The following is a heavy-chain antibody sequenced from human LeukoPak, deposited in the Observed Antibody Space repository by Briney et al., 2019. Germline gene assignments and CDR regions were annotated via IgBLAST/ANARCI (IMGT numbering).Heavy chain of an antibody. D-gene: IGHD1-26*01. CDR1: GYSFTSHW. Sequence: GESLKISCKGSGYSFTSHWIGWVRQMPGKGLEWMGIIYPGDSDTRYSPSFQGQVTISADKSISTAYLQWSSLKASDTAMYYCARLPGAEKWELRPFDYWGQGTLVTVSS. CDR3: ARLPGAEKWELRPFDY. V-gene: IGHV5-51*01. CDR2: IYPGDSDT. J-gene: IGHJ4*02.